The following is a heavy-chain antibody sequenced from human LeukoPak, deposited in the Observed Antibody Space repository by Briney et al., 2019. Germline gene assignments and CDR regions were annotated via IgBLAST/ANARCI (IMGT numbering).Heavy chain of an antibody. CDR3: ARSPSSSWYYFDY. Sequence: RSGGSLRLSCAASGFTFDDYGMSWVRQAPGKGLEWVSGINWNGGSTGYADSVKGRFTISRDNAKNSLYLQMNSLRAEDTALYHCARSPSSSWYYFDYWGQGTLVTVSS. J-gene: IGHJ4*02. CDR1: GFTFDDYG. D-gene: IGHD6-13*01. CDR2: INWNGGST. V-gene: IGHV3-20*01.